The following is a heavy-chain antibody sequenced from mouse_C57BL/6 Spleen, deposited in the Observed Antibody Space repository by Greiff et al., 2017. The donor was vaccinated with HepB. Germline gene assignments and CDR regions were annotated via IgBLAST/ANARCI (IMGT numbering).Heavy chain of an antibody. D-gene: IGHD4-1*01. CDR2: IDPETGGT. CDR1: GYTFTDYE. Sequence: VKVVESGAELVRPGASVTLSCKASGYTFTDYEMHWVKQTPVHGLEWIGAIDPETGGTAYNQKFKGKAILTADKSSSTAYMELRSLTSEDSAVYYCTSWLTGHFDYWGQGTTLTVSS. CDR3: TSWLTGHFDY. V-gene: IGHV1-15*01. J-gene: IGHJ2*01.